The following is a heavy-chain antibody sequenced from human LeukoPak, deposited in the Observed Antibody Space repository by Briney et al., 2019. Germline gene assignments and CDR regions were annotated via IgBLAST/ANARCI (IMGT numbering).Heavy chain of an antibody. CDR3: ARNSGYDYVGTYYYGMDV. CDR1: GGTFSSYA. CDR2: IIPIFGTA. Sequence: SVKVSCKASGGTFSSYAISWVRQAPGQGLEWMGGIIPIFGTANYAQKFQGRVMITADESTSTAYMELSSLRSEDTAVYYCARNSGYDYVGTYYYGMDVWGQGTTVTVSS. D-gene: IGHD5-12*01. V-gene: IGHV1-69*13. J-gene: IGHJ6*02.